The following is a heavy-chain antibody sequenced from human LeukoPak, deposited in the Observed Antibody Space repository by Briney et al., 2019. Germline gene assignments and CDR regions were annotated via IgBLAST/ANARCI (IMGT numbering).Heavy chain of an antibody. CDR1: GYTFTGYY. V-gene: IGHV1-46*01. D-gene: IGHD6-13*01. Sequence: VASVKVSCKASGYTFTGYYMHWVRQAPGQGLEWMGIINPSGGSTSYAQKFQGRVTMTRDMSTSTVYMELSSLRSEDTAVYYCARSDSSSWPYYYYYYMDVWGKGTTVTVSS. J-gene: IGHJ6*03. CDR3: ARSDSSSWPYYYYYYMDV. CDR2: INPSGGST.